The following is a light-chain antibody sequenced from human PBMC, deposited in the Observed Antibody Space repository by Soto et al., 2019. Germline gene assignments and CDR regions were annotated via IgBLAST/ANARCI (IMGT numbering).Light chain of an antibody. CDR3: QSYDSSNRV. J-gene: IGLJ3*02. Sequence: NFMLTQPHSVSESPGETVTISCTRSSGSIASNYVQWYQQRPGRAPTTVISEDNQRPSGVPGRFSGSIDSSSNSASLTISGLQTEDEADYYCQSYDSSNRVFGGGTKLTVL. CDR2: EDN. CDR1: SGSIASNY. V-gene: IGLV6-57*04.